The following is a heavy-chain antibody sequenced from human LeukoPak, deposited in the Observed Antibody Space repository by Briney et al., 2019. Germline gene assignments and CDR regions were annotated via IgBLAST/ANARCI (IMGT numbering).Heavy chain of an antibody. D-gene: IGHD3-9*01. CDR3: ALDILTGYSEFDY. Sequence: ASVKVSCKVSGYTLTELSMHWVRQAPGKGLEWIGGFDPEDGETIYAQKFQGRVTMTEDTSTDTAYMELSSLRSEDTAVYYCALDILTGYSEFDYWGQGTLVTVSS. CDR2: FDPEDGET. J-gene: IGHJ4*02. CDR1: GYTLTELS. V-gene: IGHV1-24*01.